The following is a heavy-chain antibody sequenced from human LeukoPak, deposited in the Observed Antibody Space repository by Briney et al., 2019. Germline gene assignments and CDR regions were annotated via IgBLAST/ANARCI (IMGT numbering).Heavy chain of an antibody. J-gene: IGHJ6*04. D-gene: IGHD6-19*01. CDR1: GGTFSSYA. CDR3: ARDQGDPLGSGWRDYYYYGMDV. CDR2: IIPIFGTA. V-gene: IGHV1-69*01. Sequence: SVKVSCKASGGTFSSYAISWVRQAPGQGLEWMGGIIPIFGTANCAQKFQGRVTITADESTSTAYMELSSLRSEDTAVYYCARDQGDPLGSGWRDYYYYGMDVWGKGTTVTVSS.